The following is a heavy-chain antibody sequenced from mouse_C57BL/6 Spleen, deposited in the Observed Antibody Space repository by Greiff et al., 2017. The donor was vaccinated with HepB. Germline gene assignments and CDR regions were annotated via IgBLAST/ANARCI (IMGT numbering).Heavy chain of an antibody. CDR2: ISDGGSYT. J-gene: IGHJ2*01. CDR1: GFTFSSYA. Sequence: EVQVVESGGGLVKPGGSLKLSCAASGFTFSSYAMSWVRQTPEKRLEWVATISDGGSYTYYPDNVKGRFTISRDNAKNNLYLQMSHLKSEDTAMYYCARAYYSNYLDYWGQGTTLTVSS. D-gene: IGHD2-5*01. V-gene: IGHV5-4*01. CDR3: ARAYYSNYLDY.